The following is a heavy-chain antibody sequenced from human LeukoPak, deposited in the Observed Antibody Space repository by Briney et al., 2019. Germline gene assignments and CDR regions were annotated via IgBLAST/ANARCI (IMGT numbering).Heavy chain of an antibody. J-gene: IGHJ4*02. CDR3: ARVVSSSWSRFDY. Sequence: ASVTVSCKVSGYTLTELSMHWVRQAPGEGLEWMGGFDPEDGETIYAQKFQGRVTITRDTSISTAYMEVSRLRSDDTAVYYCARVVSSSWSRFDYWGQGTLVTVSS. CDR2: FDPEDGET. V-gene: IGHV1-24*01. CDR1: GYTLTELS. D-gene: IGHD6-13*01.